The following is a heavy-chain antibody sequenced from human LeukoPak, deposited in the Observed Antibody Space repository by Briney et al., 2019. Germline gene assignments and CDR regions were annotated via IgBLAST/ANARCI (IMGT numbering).Heavy chain of an antibody. V-gene: IGHV4-4*07. J-gene: IGHJ3*02. CDR2: IYTSGSA. D-gene: IGHD6-13*01. CDR1: GGSFSGYY. Sequence: SETLSLTCAVYGGSFSGYYWSWIRQPAGKGLEWIGRIYTSGSANYNPSLKSRVTMSVDTSKNQFSLKLSSVTAADTAVYYCARDPDERSSWYFYAFDIWGQGTMVTVSS. CDR3: ARDPDERSSWYFYAFDI.